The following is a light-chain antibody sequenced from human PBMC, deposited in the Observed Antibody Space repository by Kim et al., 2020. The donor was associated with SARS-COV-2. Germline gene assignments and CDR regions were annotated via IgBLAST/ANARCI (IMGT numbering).Light chain of an antibody. CDR1: QDISTW. V-gene: IGKV1-12*01. J-gene: IGKJ4*01. CDR2: AAS. CDR3: QQANTFPLT. Sequence: ASVGDRVTITCRASQDISTWLAWYQRKPGKAPELLIYAASSLVSGVPSRFSGSGSGTDFTLTISSLQPEDSATYHCQQANTFPLTFGGGTKVDIK.